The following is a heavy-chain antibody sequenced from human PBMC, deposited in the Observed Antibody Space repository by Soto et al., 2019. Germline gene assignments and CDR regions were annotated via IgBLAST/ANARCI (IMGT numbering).Heavy chain of an antibody. V-gene: IGHV6-1*01. CDR3: ERGWGGLDSSYYYDGMDV. CDR2: TNYRSKWYN. J-gene: IGHJ6*02. CDR1: GDSVSSNSAA. Sequence: SPTLSLTCSISGDSVSSNSAAWNWIRQSPSRGLEWLVRTNYRSKWYNYYAVSVKSRITINPATSKNQFSLQLNSVTPEDTAVYYWERGWGGLDSSYYYDGMDVWGQGTTVTVSS. D-gene: IGHD2-21*01.